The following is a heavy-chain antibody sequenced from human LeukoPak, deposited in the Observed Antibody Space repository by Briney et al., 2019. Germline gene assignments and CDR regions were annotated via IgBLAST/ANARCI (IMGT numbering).Heavy chain of an antibody. CDR2: IYYSGST. D-gene: IGHD5-12*01. CDR3: ARGPSSGYDIYYYYMDV. CDR1: GGSISSHY. Sequence: SETLSLTCTVSGGSISSHYWSWIRQPPGKGLEWIGYIYYSGSTNYNPSLKSRVTISVDTSKNQFSLKLSSVTAADTAVYYCARGPSSGYDIYYYYMDVWGKGTTVTVSS. J-gene: IGHJ6*03. V-gene: IGHV4-59*11.